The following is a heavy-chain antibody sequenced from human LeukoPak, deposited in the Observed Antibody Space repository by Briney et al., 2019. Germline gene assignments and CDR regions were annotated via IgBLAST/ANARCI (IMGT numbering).Heavy chain of an antibody. V-gene: IGHV1-2*02. D-gene: IGHD2-15*01. Sequence: ASVKVSCKASGYTFTSYGISWVRQAPGQGLEWMGYINPNSGGTNYAQKFQDRVTMTRDTSITTAYMELSRLRSDDTAVYYCARGRVVAATLPPGYWGQGTLVTVSS. CDR3: ARGRVVAATLPPGY. J-gene: IGHJ4*02. CDR2: INPNSGGT. CDR1: GYTFTSYG.